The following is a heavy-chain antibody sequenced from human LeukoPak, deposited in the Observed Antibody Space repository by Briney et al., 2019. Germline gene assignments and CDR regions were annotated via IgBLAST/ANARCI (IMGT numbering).Heavy chain of an antibody. D-gene: IGHD3-10*01. V-gene: IGHV4-39*07. J-gene: IGHJ3*01. Sequence: PSETLSLTCTVSGDSISSNSFYWGWIRQPPGKGLEWIGSIYYSGNTYYNPSLKSRVTISVDTSKNQFSLKLSSVTAADTAVYYCARGRYYYAPWGQGTMVTVSS. CDR3: ARGRYYYAP. CDR1: GDSISSNSFY. CDR2: IYYSGNT.